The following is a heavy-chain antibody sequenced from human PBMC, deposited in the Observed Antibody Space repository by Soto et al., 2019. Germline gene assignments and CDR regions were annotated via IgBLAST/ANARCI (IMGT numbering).Heavy chain of an antibody. CDR1: GFTFSSHW. CDR3: ARDNNWSYDY. V-gene: IGHV3-74*01. Sequence: GSLRLACAASGFTFSSHWMHWVRQAPGKGLVWVSHIGPDGSTTRDADSVQGRFTNSRDNARNTLYLQMNSLRDEDTAVYYCARDNNWSYDYWGQGILVTVSS. J-gene: IGHJ4*02. D-gene: IGHD1-1*01. CDR2: IGPDGSTT.